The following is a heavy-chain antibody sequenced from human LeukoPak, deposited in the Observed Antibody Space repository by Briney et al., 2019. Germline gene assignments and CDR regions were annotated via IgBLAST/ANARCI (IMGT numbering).Heavy chain of an antibody. D-gene: IGHD6-19*01. J-gene: IGHJ4*02. CDR3: AKKRVAVAGTHYFDY. CDR2: ISGSGGST. V-gene: IGHV3-23*01. CDR1: GFTFSSYA. Sequence: PGGSLRLSWAASGFTFSSYAMSWVRQAPGKGLEWVSGISGSGGSTYYADSVKGRFTISRDNSKNTLYLQMNSLRAEDTAVYYCAKKRVAVAGTHYFDYWGQGTLVTVSS.